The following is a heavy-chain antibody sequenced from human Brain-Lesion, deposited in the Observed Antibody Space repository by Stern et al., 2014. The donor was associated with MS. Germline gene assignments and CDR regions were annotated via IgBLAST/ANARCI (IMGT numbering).Heavy chain of an antibody. J-gene: IGHJ6*02. Sequence: VQLVESGPGLVKPSQTLSLSCTVSGGSISSGGYYWSWIRQPPGKGLEWIGRIFNSGRTGYTPSLKSGVTISIDTSKNQFSLRLNPMTAADTAVYYCARGRVVPGFQYYATDVWGQGTTVIVSS. CDR2: IFNSGRT. CDR3: ARGRVVPGFQYYATDV. D-gene: IGHD3-22*01. V-gene: IGHV4-61*02. CDR1: GGSISSGGYY.